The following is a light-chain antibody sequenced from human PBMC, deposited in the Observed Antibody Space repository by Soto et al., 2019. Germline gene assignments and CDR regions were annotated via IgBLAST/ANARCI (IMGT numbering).Light chain of an antibody. CDR1: SSNIGTNT. CDR2: ADV. V-gene: IGLV1-44*01. Sequence: QPVLTQPPSASGTPGQRVTISCSGGSSNIGTNTVNWYQHLPGTTPKLLIFADVQRPSGVPDRFSGSKSGTSASLAISGIQSEDEADYYCGAWDDSLAGYVFGTGTKVTVL. CDR3: GAWDDSLAGYV. J-gene: IGLJ1*01.